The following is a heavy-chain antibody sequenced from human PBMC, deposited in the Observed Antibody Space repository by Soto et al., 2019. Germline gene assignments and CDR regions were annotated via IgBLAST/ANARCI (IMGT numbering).Heavy chain of an antibody. J-gene: IGHJ4*02. D-gene: IGHD3-3*01. V-gene: IGHV3-72*01. CDR3: ARDLAGASGGLYDDY. Sequence: EVQLVESGGGLVHPGGSLRLSCAVSGFTSSDYYMDWVRQAPGKGLEWIGRIRSRVRGFTTEYAASVKGRFTISTDDSKNSVYLHMNSLNTEDTAVYFCARDLAGASGGLYDDYWGQGVLVTVSS. CDR2: IRSRVRGFTT. CDR1: GFTSSDYY.